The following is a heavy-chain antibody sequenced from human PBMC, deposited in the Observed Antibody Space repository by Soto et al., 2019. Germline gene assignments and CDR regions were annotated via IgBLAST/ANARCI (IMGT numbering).Heavy chain of an antibody. CDR2: IVVGSGNT. V-gene: IGHV1-58*01. CDR3: AAGGVRRGEQWLQLAY. D-gene: IGHD6-19*01. Sequence: SVKVSCKSSGVTFTCCAVQSLLQSRVKRLEWIRCIVVGSGNTNYAQKSQERVTITRDMSTSTAYMELSSLRSEDTAVYYCAAGGVRRGEQWLQLAYWGQGTLVTVSS. CDR1: GVTFTCCA. J-gene: IGHJ4*02.